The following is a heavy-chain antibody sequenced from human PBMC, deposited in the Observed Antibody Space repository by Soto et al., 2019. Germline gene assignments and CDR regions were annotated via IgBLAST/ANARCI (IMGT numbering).Heavy chain of an antibody. D-gene: IGHD3-22*01. CDR2: IIPIFGTA. CDR3: ARIGRRDYYDSSGYYFPLSY. V-gene: IGHV1-69*06. Sequence: AAVKVSCKASGCTFSSYAISWVRQAPGQGLEWMGGIIPIFGTANYAQKFQGRVTITADKSTSTAYMELSSLRSEDTAVYYCARIGRRDYYDSSGYYFPLSYWGQGTLVTVSS. CDR1: GCTFSSYA. J-gene: IGHJ4*02.